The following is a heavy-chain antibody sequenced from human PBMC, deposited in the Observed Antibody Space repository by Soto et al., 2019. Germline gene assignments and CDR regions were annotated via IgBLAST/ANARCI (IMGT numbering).Heavy chain of an antibody. D-gene: IGHD3-22*01. CDR3: ARERAGYYYDSSGYYSHAFDI. Sequence: QVQLQESGPGLVKPSQTLSLTCTVSGGSISSGGYYWSWIRQHPGKGLEWIGYIYYSGSTYYNPALKRRVTISVDTSKNQFSLKLSSVTAADTAVYYCARERAGYYYDSSGYYSHAFDIWGQGTMVTVSS. CDR1: GGSISSGGYY. J-gene: IGHJ3*02. V-gene: IGHV4-31*03. CDR2: IYYSGST.